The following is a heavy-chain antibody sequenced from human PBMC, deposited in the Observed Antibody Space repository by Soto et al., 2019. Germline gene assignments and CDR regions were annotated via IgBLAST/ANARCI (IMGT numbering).Heavy chain of an antibody. CDR2: ISTSGGRP. Sequence: GGSLRLSCTASGITFSNYAMSWVRQAPRKGLEWVSSISTSGGRPYYADSVKGRFTISRDNSKNTLYLQMNSLRVVDTAVYYCAKDPDRYDYVWGTYRYIDHWGQGTLVTVSS. CDR1: GITFSNYA. J-gene: IGHJ4*02. V-gene: IGHV3-23*01. CDR3: AKDPDRYDYVWGTYRYIDH. D-gene: IGHD3-16*02.